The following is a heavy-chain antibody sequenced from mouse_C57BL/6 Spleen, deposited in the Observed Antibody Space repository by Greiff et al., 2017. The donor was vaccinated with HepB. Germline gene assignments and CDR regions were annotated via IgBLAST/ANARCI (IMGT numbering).Heavy chain of an antibody. CDR3: AREFHYYGSSYEGY. V-gene: IGHV5-17*01. CDR1: GFTFSDYG. Sequence: EVKLVESGGGLVKPGGSLKLSCAASGFTFSDYGMHWVRQAPEKGLEWVAYISSGSSTIYYADTVKGRFTISRDNAKNTLFLQMTSLRSEDTAMYYCAREFHYYGSSYEGYWGQGTTLTVSS. D-gene: IGHD1-1*01. J-gene: IGHJ2*01. CDR2: ISSGSSTI.